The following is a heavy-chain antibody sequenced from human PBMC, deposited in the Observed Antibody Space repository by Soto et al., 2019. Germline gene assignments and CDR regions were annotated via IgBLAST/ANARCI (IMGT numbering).Heavy chain of an antibody. Sequence: QLQLQESGSGLVKPSQTLSLTCAVSGGSISSGGYSWRWIRQPPGKGLEWIGYSYHSGSTYYNPSLKSRVTISVDRSKNQFSLKLSSVTAADTAVYYCAREDYGSGSHFDHWGQGTLVTVSS. J-gene: IGHJ4*02. CDR3: AREDYGSGSHFDH. CDR1: GGSISSGGYS. V-gene: IGHV4-30-2*01. CDR2: SYHSGST. D-gene: IGHD3-10*01.